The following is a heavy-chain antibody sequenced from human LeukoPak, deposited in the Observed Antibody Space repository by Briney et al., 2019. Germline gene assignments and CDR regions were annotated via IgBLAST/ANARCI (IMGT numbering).Heavy chain of an antibody. CDR2: IYYSGST. CDR1: GGSISSSSYY. D-gene: IGHD2-2*01. V-gene: IGHV4-39*01. CDR3: ARARTTKVVPAAIAGWLGFAPYYYYYYMDV. J-gene: IGHJ6*03. Sequence: PSETLSLTCTVSGGSISSSSYYWGWIRQPPGKGLEWIGSIYYSGSTYYNPSLKSRVTISVDTSKNQFSLKLSSVTAADTAVYYCARARTTKVVPAAIAGWLGFAPYYYYYYMDVWDKGTTVTVSS.